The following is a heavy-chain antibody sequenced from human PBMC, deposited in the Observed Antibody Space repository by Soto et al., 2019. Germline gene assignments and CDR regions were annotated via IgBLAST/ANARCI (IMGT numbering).Heavy chain of an antibody. CDR2: IWNDGSNK. J-gene: IGHJ6*02. CDR1: GFTFRDHA. D-gene: IGHD5-12*01. Sequence: GGSLRLSCAASGFTFRDHAMHWVRQAPGKGREWLAIIWNDGSNKFYAGSVQGRFTISRDNSKNTVYLQMNTLSAEDTAVYYCARALFPDVDIYAMDVWGQGTTVTVSS. CDR3: ARALFPDVDIYAMDV. V-gene: IGHV3-33*01.